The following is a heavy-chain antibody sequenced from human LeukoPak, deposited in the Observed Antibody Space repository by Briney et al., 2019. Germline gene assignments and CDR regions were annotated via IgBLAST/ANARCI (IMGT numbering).Heavy chain of an antibody. J-gene: IGHJ4*02. CDR1: GGSISSYY. CDR3: AREVGATPGY. CDR2: IYYSGST. D-gene: IGHD1-26*01. V-gene: IGHV4-59*12. Sequence: SETLSLTCTVSGGSISSYYWSWIRQPPGKGLEWIGYIYYSGSTYYNPSLNSRVTISVDTSKNQFSLKLSSVTAADTAVYYCAREVGATPGYWGQGTLVTVSS.